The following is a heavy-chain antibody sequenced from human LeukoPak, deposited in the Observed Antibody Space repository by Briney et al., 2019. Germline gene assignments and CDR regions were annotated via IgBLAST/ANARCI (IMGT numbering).Heavy chain of an antibody. J-gene: IGHJ4*02. Sequence: GGSLRLSCAASGFTSSTFWMSWVRHAPGKGVEWVANIKQDGSVQNYVDSVKGRFTISRDNAKNSLYLQMNSLRADDTAMYYCVRGGYGPDYWGQGTLVTVSS. CDR1: GFTSSTFW. CDR2: IKQDGSVQ. CDR3: VRGGYGPDY. V-gene: IGHV3-7*03. D-gene: IGHD5-12*01.